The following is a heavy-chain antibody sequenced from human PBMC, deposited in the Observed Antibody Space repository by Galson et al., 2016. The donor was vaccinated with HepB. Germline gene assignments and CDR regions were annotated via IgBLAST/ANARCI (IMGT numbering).Heavy chain of an antibody. CDR1: GFTFSNYG. CDR2: IWFDGSNE. CDR3: AREGRSGYRILGWCDP. Sequence: SLRLSCAASGFTFSNYGMHWVRQTPGKGLEWVAVIWFDGSNEYYSDSVKGRFTISRDNSKNTLYLQMDSLRVEDTAVYYCAREGRSGYRILGWCDPWGQGTLVTVSS. D-gene: IGHD3-22*01. J-gene: IGHJ5*02. V-gene: IGHV3-33*01.